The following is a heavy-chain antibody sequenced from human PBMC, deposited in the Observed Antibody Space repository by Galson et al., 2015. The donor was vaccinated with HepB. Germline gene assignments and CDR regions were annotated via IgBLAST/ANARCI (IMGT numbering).Heavy chain of an antibody. CDR3: ARALLYSSSWYSVTPLDY. Sequence: SLRLSCAASGFTFSSYAMHWVRQAPGKGLEWVAVISYDGSNKYYADSVKGRFTISRDDSKNTLYLQMNSLRAEDTAVYYCARALLYSSSWYSVTPLDYWGQGTLVTVSS. CDR2: ISYDGSNK. J-gene: IGHJ4*02. D-gene: IGHD6-13*01. CDR1: GFTFSSYA. V-gene: IGHV3-30-3*01.